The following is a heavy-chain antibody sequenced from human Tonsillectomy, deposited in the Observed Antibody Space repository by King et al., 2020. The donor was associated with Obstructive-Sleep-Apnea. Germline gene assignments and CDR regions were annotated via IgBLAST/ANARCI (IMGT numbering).Heavy chain of an antibody. D-gene: IGHD4-17*01. J-gene: IGHJ4*02. CDR1: GFTFSSYS. CDR3: SGGDYRDYYGCFDY. Sequence: VQLVESGGGLVQPGGSLRLSCAASGFTFSSYSMNWVRQAPGKGLEWVSYISSSSSTIYYADSVKGRFTISRDNAKNSLYLQMNSLRAEDTAVYYWSGGDYRDYYGCFDYWRQGTLVTVSS. V-gene: IGHV3-48*01. CDR2: ISSSSSTI.